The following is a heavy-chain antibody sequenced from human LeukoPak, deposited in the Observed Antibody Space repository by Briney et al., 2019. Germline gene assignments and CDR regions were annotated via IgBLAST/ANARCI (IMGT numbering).Heavy chain of an antibody. CDR2: ISRDSITT. CDR3: ARGLLDY. J-gene: IGHJ4*02. Sequence: GGSLRLSCAASGFTFSFYNMNWVRQAPGKGLEWVSYISRDSITTYYADSVKGRFTISRDNAKNSLYLQMSSLRDEDTAVYFCARGLLDYWGQGTLVTVSS. V-gene: IGHV3-48*02. CDR1: GFTFSFYN.